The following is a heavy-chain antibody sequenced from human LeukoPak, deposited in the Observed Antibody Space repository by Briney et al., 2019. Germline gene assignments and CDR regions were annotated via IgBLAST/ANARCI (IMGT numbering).Heavy chain of an antibody. V-gene: IGHV3-21*01. D-gene: IGHD4-17*01. Sequence: PGGSLRLSCAASGFTFTSYSMNWVRQAPGKGLEWVSSISSSSSYIYHADSVKGRFTISRDNAKNSLYLQMNSLRAEDTAVYYCARDYYGDYLFDYWGQGTLVTVSS. J-gene: IGHJ4*02. CDR1: GFTFTSYS. CDR3: ARDYYGDYLFDY. CDR2: ISSSSSYI.